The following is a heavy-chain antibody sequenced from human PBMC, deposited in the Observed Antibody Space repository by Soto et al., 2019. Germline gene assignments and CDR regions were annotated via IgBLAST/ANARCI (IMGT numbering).Heavy chain of an antibody. CDR3: ARHEVPGYDILTGYYTPGAFDI. CDR2: IYYSGST. Sequence: SETLSLTCTVSGGSISSSSYYWGWIRQPPGKGLEWIGSIYYSGSTYYNPSLKSRVTISVDTPKNQFSLKLSSVTAADTAVYYCARHEVPGYDILTGYYTPGAFDIWGQGTMVTVSS. V-gene: IGHV4-39*01. CDR1: GGSISSSSYY. J-gene: IGHJ3*02. D-gene: IGHD3-9*01.